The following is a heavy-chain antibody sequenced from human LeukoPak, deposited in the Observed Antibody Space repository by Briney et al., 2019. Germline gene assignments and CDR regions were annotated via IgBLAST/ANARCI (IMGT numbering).Heavy chain of an antibody. D-gene: IGHD5-18*01. CDR1: GYTFTSYY. J-gene: IGHJ5*02. V-gene: IGHV1-46*01. CDR2: INPSGGST. Sequence: ASVKVSCKASGYTFTSYYMHWVRQAPGQGLEWMGIINPSGGSTSYAQKFQGRVTMTRDMSTSTVYMELSSLRSEDTAAYYCAREGELWLRWFDPWGQGTLVTVSS. CDR3: AREGELWLRWFDP.